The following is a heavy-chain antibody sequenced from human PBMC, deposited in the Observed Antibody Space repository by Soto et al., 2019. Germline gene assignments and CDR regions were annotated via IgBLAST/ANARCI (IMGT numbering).Heavy chain of an antibody. CDR2: INPNSGGT. Sequence: ASVKVSCKASGYTFTGYYMHWVRQAPGKGLEWMGWINPNSGGTNYAQKFQGWGTMTRDMAISTASMELSRLRSDDTAVFYCARADQAGDFVDAFDIWGQGTMVTVSS. D-gene: IGHD7-27*01. V-gene: IGHV1-2*04. J-gene: IGHJ3*02. CDR3: ARADQAGDFVDAFDI. CDR1: GYTFTGYY.